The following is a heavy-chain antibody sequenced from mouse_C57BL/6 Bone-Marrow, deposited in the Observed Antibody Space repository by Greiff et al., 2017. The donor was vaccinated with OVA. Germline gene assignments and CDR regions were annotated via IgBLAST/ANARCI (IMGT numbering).Heavy chain of an antibody. Sequence: QVQLQQPGAELVRPGTSVKLSCKASGYTFTSYWMHWVKQRPGQGLEWIGVIDPSDSYTNYNQKFKGKATLTVDTSSSTAYMQLSSLTSEDSAVYYCARSITTVVSWYFDVWGTGTTVTVSS. CDR2: IDPSDSYT. V-gene: IGHV1-59*01. CDR3: ARSITTVVSWYFDV. CDR1: GYTFTSYW. J-gene: IGHJ1*03. D-gene: IGHD1-1*01.